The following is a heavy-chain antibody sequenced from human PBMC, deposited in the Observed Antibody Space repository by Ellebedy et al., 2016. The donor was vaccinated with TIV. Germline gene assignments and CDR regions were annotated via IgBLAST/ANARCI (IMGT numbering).Heavy chain of an antibody. CDR1: GGIFRNYP. J-gene: IGHJ3*02. D-gene: IGHD2-2*01. CDR2: IIPIFDVR. CDR3: ARNSDIVLVPSAYASSFDI. Sequence: ASVKVSCKASGGIFRNYPISWVRQAPGQGLEWMGRIIPIFDVRDSAQGFQGRLTITADESTSTAYMELSSLRPEDTAVYYCARNSDIVLVPSAYASSFDIWGQGTVVTVSS. V-gene: IGHV1-69*13.